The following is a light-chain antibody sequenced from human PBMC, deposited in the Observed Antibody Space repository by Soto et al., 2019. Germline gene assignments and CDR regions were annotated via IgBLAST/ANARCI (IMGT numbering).Light chain of an antibody. Sequence: QSVLTQPPSASGTPGQRVTISCSGSNSNIGSNTVNWYQQLPGTAPKLLIYSNNQRPSGVPDRFSGSKSGTSASLAISGLQSEDETDYYCAAWDDSLNAPVFGGGTKLTDL. J-gene: IGLJ2*01. CDR3: AAWDDSLNAPV. CDR1: NSNIGSNT. CDR2: SNN. V-gene: IGLV1-44*01.